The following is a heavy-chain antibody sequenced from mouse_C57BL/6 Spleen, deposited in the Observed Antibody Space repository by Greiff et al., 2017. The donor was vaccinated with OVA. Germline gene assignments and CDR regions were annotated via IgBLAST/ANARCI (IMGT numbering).Heavy chain of an antibody. D-gene: IGHD1-1*01. CDR3: ARSIITTVPPFAY. CDR1: GYSFTGYY. J-gene: IGHJ3*01. Sequence: VQLQQSGPELVKPGASVKISCKASGYSFTGYYMNWVKQSPEKSLEWIGEINPSTGGTTYNQKFKAKATLTVDKSSSTAYMQLKSLTSEDSAVYYCARSIITTVPPFAYWGQGTLVTVSA. CDR2: INPSTGGT. V-gene: IGHV1-42*01.